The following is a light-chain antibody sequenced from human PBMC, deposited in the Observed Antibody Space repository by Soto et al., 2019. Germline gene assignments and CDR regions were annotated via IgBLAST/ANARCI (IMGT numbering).Light chain of an antibody. Sequence: EIVMTQSPATLSVSPGESATLSCRASQSVSNNLAWYQQKPGQAPRLLIYGASARATGIPARFSGSGSGTEFTLTISSLQSEDFAVYYCQQYNNWPITFGGGTKVEIK. J-gene: IGKJ4*01. CDR3: QQYNNWPIT. CDR2: GAS. CDR1: QSVSNN. V-gene: IGKV3-15*01.